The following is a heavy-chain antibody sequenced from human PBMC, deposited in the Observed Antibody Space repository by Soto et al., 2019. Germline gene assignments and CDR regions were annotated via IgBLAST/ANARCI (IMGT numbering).Heavy chain of an antibody. V-gene: IGHV1-69*04. Sequence: ASVKVSCKASGGSFSSYIVSWVRQAPGQGLEWMGRIIPVLGVEYYAQKFQGRVTITADKSTSTAYMELSSLRVDDTAVYYCAREIVVVMGGSYYYYGMDVWGQGTTVTVSS. CDR3: AREIVVVMGGSYYYYGMDV. CDR1: GGSFSSYI. J-gene: IGHJ6*02. D-gene: IGHD2-21*01. CDR2: IIPVLGVE.